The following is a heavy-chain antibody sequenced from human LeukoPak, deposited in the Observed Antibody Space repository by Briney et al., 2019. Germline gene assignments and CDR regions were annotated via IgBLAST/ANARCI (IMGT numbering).Heavy chain of an antibody. V-gene: IGHV4-59*11. CDR3: ARDRAPVTMIRGAPGGFDP. D-gene: IGHD3-10*01. CDR1: GGSISSHF. CDR2: MFYSRST. Sequence: SETLSLTCTGSGGSISSHFWSWIRQPPGKGLEWIGYMFYSRSTNYNPSLKSRVTISVDASKNQFSLKLTSVSAADTAVYYCARDRAPVTMIRGAPGGFDPWGQGTLVTVSS. J-gene: IGHJ5*02.